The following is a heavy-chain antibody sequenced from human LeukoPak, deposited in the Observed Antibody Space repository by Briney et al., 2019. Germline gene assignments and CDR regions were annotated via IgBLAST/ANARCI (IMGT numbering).Heavy chain of an antibody. Sequence: PGGSLRLSCAASGFTFSSYGMHWVRQAPGKGLEWVAFIRYDGSNKYYADSVKGRFTISRDNSKNMLYLQMNSLRAEDTAVYYCAKWPERFKTQNRNFDYWGQGTLVTVSS. CDR3: AKWPERFKTQNRNFDY. D-gene: IGHD2/OR15-2a*01. V-gene: IGHV3-30*02. CDR1: GFTFSSYG. CDR2: IRYDGSNK. J-gene: IGHJ4*02.